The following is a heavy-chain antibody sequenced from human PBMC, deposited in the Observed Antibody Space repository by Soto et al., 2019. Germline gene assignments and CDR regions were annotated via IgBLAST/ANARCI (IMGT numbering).Heavy chain of an antibody. V-gene: IGHV1-2*02. J-gene: IGHJ5*02. D-gene: IGHD1-1*01. CDR1: GYTFTDFY. Sequence: QEQLVQSGTEVKKPGASVTVSCKSSGYTFTDFYLHWLRQAPGQGLERVGWINPKTGDTKSSQKVQGRVTMSRDPSDSTAYIDLTSLTSDATGMYYCATGTKGTTGWYHPWGQGTRVTVSS. CDR2: INPKTGDT. CDR3: ATGTKGTTGWYHP.